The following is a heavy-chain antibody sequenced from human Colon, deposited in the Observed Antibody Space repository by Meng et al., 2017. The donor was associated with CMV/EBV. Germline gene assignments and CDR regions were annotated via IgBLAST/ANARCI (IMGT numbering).Heavy chain of an antibody. CDR3: AKVPGAAAGTPSDY. D-gene: IGHD6-13*01. Sequence: GESLKISCSASGFTFNDFDMTWVRQAPGKGLEWVSSISGSGVTTYYSDAVKGRFTISRDNSRNTLHLQINSLRADDTAVYYCAKVPGAAAGTPSDYWGQGTLVTVSS. CDR2: ISGSGVTT. CDR1: GFTFNDFD. V-gene: IGHV3-23*01. J-gene: IGHJ4*02.